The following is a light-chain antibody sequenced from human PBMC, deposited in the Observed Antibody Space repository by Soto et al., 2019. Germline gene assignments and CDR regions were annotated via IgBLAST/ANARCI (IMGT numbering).Light chain of an antibody. CDR3: QESYIFLWGT. V-gene: IGKV1-39*01. CDR2: GAS. CDR1: QSINTY. Sequence: DIQMTQSPSSLSASVGDRVTITCRTSQSINTYLNWYQQKPGKAPKLLIYGASSLQSGVPLRFSGSGSGTDFTLTITTLQPEDFATYYCQESYIFLWGTCGQGTKVEIK. J-gene: IGKJ1*01.